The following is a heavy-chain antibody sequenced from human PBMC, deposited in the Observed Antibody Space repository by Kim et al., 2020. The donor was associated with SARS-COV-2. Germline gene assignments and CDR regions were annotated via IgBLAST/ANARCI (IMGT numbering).Heavy chain of an antibody. Sequence: GGSLRLSCAASGFTFSSYAMSWVRQAPGKGLEWVSAISGSGGSTYYADSVKGRFTISRDNSKNTLYLQMNSLRAEDTAVYYCAKDEGITIFRVVIGSYYFDYWGQGTLVTVSS. CDR2: ISGSGGST. V-gene: IGHV3-23*01. J-gene: IGHJ4*02. D-gene: IGHD3-3*01. CDR1: GFTFSSYA. CDR3: AKDEGITIFRVVIGSYYFDY.